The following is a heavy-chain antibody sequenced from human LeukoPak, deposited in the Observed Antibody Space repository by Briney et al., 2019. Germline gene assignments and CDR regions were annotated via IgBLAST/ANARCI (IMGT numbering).Heavy chain of an antibody. V-gene: IGHV3-23*01. Sequence: GGSLRLSCAASGITFSSYAMSWVRQAPGKGLEWVSSISGSGGSAYYADSVKGRFTISRDNSKNMLYLQMNSLRAEGTAVYYCAGGRRHLVHGPLDYWGQGTLVTVSS. J-gene: IGHJ4*02. D-gene: IGHD6-13*01. CDR3: AGGRRHLVHGPLDY. CDR2: ISGSGGSA. CDR1: GITFSSYA.